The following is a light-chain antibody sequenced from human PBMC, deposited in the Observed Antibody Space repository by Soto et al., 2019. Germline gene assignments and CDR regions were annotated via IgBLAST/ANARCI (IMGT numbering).Light chain of an antibody. CDR1: SSDVGAYDY. CDR2: EVA. J-gene: IGLJ1*01. Sequence: QSALTQPASVSGFPGQSIAISCIGTSSDVGAYDYVSWYQQHPDKAPKLIIYEVAYRPSGVSDRFSGPKSVNTATLTISGLQAEDEADYYCSSHTSSSTRVFGTGTKVTVL. CDR3: SSHTSSSTRV. V-gene: IGLV2-14*03.